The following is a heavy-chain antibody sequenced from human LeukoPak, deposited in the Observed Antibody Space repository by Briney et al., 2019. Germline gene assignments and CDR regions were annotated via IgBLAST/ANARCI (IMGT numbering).Heavy chain of an antibody. D-gene: IGHD1-26*01. CDR3: AKLSGYVEY. CDR2: ISSGTSYI. V-gene: IGHV3-21*01. Sequence: GGSLRPSCAASGFLFSINSMNWVRQAPGKGPEWVSSISSGTSYIHYADSVKGRFTISRDNAKNSLYLQMNSLRAEDTAVYYCAKLSGYVEYWGQGTLVTVSS. CDR1: GFLFSINS. J-gene: IGHJ4*02.